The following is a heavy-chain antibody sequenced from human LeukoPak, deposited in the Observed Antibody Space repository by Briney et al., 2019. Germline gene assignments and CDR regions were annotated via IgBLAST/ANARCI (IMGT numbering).Heavy chain of an antibody. CDR1: GYTFTNYY. V-gene: IGHV1-46*01. CDR3: ARGSSGSYLNYFDY. J-gene: IGHJ4*02. D-gene: IGHD1-26*01. Sequence: ASVKVSCKASGYTFTNYYIHRVRQAPGQGLEGMGIIDPSGGSTSYAQKFQGRVTMTRDMSTSTVYMELSSLRSEDTAVYHCARGSSGSYLNYFDYWGQGTLVTVSS. CDR2: IDPSGGST.